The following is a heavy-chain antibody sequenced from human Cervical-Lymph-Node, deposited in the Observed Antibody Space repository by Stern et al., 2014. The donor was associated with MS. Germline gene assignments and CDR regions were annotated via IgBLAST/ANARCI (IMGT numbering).Heavy chain of an antibody. CDR1: GFTFSSYG. CDR2: ISYDGSNK. CDR3: AKGPVWNWYFDL. J-gene: IGHJ2*01. D-gene: IGHD3-16*01. V-gene: IGHV3-30*18. Sequence: VHLVESGGGVVQPGRSLRLSCAASGFTFSSYGMPWVRQAPGPGLEWVAVISYDGSNKYYADSVKGRFTISRDNSKNTLYLQMNSLRAEDTAVYYCAKGPVWNWYFDLWGRGTLVTVSS.